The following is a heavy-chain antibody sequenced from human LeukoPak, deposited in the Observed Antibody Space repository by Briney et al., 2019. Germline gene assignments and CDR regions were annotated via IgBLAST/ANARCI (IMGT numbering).Heavy chain of an antibody. V-gene: IGHV3-23*01. J-gene: IGHJ1*01. CDR1: GFTFSSYG. D-gene: IGHD4-17*01. CDR3: AKEIYGDSTGGRFQH. Sequence: QTGGSLRLSCAASGFTFSSYGMSWVRQAPGKGLEWVSAISGSGGSTYYADSVKGRFTISRDNSKNTLYLQMKSLRAEDTAVYYCAKEIYGDSTGGRFQHWGQGTLVTVSS. CDR2: ISGSGGST.